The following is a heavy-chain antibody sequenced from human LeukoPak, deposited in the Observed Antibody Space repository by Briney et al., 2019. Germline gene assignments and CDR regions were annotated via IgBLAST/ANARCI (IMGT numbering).Heavy chain of an antibody. D-gene: IGHD5-12*01. Sequence: GESLRLSCAASGFTFNNYWMYWVRQTPEKGLVWVAHINSDGTTTTYADSVKGRFTISRDNARNTVYLQMNSLRAEDTAVYYCVRDGGVSGYDLLDYWGQGTLVTVSS. CDR1: GFTFNNYW. CDR2: INSDGTTT. V-gene: IGHV3-74*01. J-gene: IGHJ4*02. CDR3: VRDGGVSGYDLLDY.